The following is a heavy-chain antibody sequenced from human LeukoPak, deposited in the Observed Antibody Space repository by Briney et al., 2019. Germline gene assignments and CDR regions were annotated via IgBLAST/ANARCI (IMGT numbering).Heavy chain of an antibody. CDR1: GGTFSSYA. D-gene: IGHD3-10*01. Sequence: ASVKVSCKASGGTFSSYAISWVRQAPGQGLEWMGWINPNSGGTNYAQKFQGWVTMTRDTSISTAYMELSRLRSDDTAVYYCARGERITMVRGVIFYYGMDVWGQGTTVTVSS. V-gene: IGHV1-2*04. J-gene: IGHJ6*02. CDR2: INPNSGGT. CDR3: ARGERITMVRGVIFYYGMDV.